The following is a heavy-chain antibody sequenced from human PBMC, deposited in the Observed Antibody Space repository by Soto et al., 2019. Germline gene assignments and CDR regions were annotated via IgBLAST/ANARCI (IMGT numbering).Heavy chain of an antibody. CDR2: IIPIFGTA. CDR1: GGTFSSYA. V-gene: IGHV1-69*06. J-gene: IGHJ6*02. D-gene: IGHD3-10*01. CDR3: ARTTKWFGESDTYYGMDV. Sequence: GASVKVSCKASGGTFSSYAISWVRQAPGQGLEWMGGIIPIFGTANYAQKFQGRVTITADKSTSTAYMELSSLRSEDTAVYYCARTTKWFGESDTYYGMDVWGQGTTVTVSS.